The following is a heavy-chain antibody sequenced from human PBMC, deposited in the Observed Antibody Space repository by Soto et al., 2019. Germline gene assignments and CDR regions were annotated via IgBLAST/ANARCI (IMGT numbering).Heavy chain of an antibody. D-gene: IGHD5-12*01. Sequence: PSETLSLTCTVSGGSISSYYWSWIRQPPGKGLEWIGYIYYSGSTNYNPSLKSRVTISVDTSKDQFSLKLSSVTAADTAVYYCARVGRDIVATINVAPFDYWGQGTLVTVSS. CDR3: ARVGRDIVATINVAPFDY. CDR2: IYYSGST. J-gene: IGHJ4*02. CDR1: GGSISSYY. V-gene: IGHV4-59*01.